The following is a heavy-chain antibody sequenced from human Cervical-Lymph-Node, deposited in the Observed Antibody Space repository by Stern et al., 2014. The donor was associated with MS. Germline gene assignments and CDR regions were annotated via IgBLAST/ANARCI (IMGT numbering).Heavy chain of an antibody. J-gene: IGHJ5*02. Sequence: QVQLVQSGAEVTQPGSSVKVSCKAYGCTFSKFPSSWVRQAPGQGLEWMGGIFPVFGTPTYAQEFRGRVTITADVSTSTVYMELSSLRSDDTAVYYCALSSETSDRWYSLGYDLWGQGTLVTVSS. CDR2: IFPVFGTP. CDR3: ALSSETSDRWYSLGYDL. CDR1: GCTFSKFP. D-gene: IGHD6-13*01. V-gene: IGHV1-69*01.